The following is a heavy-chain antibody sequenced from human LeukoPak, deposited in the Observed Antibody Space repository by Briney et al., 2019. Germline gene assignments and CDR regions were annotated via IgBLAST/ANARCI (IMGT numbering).Heavy chain of an antibody. CDR3: ARLWGTTVVRHDAFDI. V-gene: IGHV3-20*04. J-gene: IGHJ3*02. Sequence: GGSLRLSCAASGFTFDDYGMSWVRQAPGKGLEWVSGINWNGGSTGYADSVKGRFTISRDNAKNSLYLQMNSLRAEDTALYYCARLWGTTVVRHDAFDIWGQGTMVTVSS. D-gene: IGHD4-23*01. CDR2: INWNGGST. CDR1: GFTFDDYG.